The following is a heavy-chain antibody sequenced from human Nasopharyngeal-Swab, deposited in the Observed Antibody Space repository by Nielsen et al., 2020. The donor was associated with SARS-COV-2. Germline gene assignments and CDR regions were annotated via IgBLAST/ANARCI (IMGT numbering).Heavy chain of an antibody. CDR2: INHSGST. D-gene: IGHD3-3*01. Sequence: SETLSLTCAVYGGSFSGYYWSWIRQPPGKGLEWIGEINHSGSTNYNPSLKSRVTISVDTSKDQFSLKLSSVTAADTAVYYCARGSSRFLEWLLQGPYCYYGMDVWGQGTTVTVSS. CDR1: GGSFSGYY. J-gene: IGHJ6*02. V-gene: IGHV4-34*01. CDR3: ARGSSRFLEWLLQGPYCYYGMDV.